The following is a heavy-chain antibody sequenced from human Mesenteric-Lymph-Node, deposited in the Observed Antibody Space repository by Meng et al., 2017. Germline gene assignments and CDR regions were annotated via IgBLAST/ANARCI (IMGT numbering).Heavy chain of an antibody. J-gene: IGHJ4*02. CDR3: ARELRPH. V-gene: IGHV3-23*01. D-gene: IGHD4-17*01. Sequence: GGSLRLSCEASGFTFSTYAINWVRQAPGKGLEWVSTVSGNGDGTYYADSVKGRFTISRDNAKNSLYLQMNSLRAEDTAVYYCARELRPHWGQGTLVTVSS. CDR2: VSGNGDGT. CDR1: GFTFSTYA.